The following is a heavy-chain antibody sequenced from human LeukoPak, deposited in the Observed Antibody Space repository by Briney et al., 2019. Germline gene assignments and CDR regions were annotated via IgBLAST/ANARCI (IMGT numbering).Heavy chain of an antibody. J-gene: IGHJ4*02. D-gene: IGHD3-10*01. CDR3: ARVETGYYGSGSYPHY. V-gene: IGHV1-69*13. CDR2: IIPIFGTA. Sequence: SVKASCKASGGTFSSYAISWVRQAPGQGLEWMGGIIPIFGTANYAQKFQGRVTITADESTSTAYMELSSLRSEDTAVYYCARVETGYYGSGSYPHYWGQGTLVTVSS. CDR1: GGTFSSYA.